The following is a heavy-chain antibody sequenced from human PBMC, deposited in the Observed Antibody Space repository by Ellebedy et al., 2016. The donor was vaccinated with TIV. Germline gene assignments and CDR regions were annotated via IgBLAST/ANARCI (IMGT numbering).Heavy chain of an antibody. Sequence: SETLSLXXTVSGGSISSSSYYWGWIRQPPGKGLEWIGSIYYSGSTYYNPSLKSRVTISVDTSKNQFSLKLSSVTAADTAVYYCARQQEGIVGATHWFNPWGQGTLVTVSS. CDR3: ARQQEGIVGATHWFNP. CDR1: GGSISSSSYY. D-gene: IGHD1-26*01. J-gene: IGHJ5*02. V-gene: IGHV4-39*01. CDR2: IYYSGST.